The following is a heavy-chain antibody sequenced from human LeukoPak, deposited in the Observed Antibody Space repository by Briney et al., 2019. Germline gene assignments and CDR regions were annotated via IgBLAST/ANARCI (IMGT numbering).Heavy chain of an antibody. Sequence: GGSLRLSCAASGFTFSSYGMSWVRQAPGKGLEWVSAISGNGGITYYADSVKGRFTVSGDNSKNTLYLQMSSLTAADTAVYYCAKDRSIGTYYTFDHWGQGTLVTVSS. J-gene: IGHJ4*02. V-gene: IGHV3-23*01. CDR2: ISGNGGIT. CDR1: GFTFSSYG. CDR3: AKDRSIGTYYTFDH. D-gene: IGHD1-26*01.